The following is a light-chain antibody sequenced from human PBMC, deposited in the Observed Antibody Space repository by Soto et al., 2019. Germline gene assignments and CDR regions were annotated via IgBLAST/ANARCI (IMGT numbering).Light chain of an antibody. CDR3: AAWDDSLNGLL. CDR2: SNN. Sequence: QSVLTQPPSASGTPGQRVTISCSESSSSIGTNTVNWYQQLPGTAPKLLIYSNNQRPSGVPDRFSGSKSGTSASLAISGLQSEDEADYYCAAWDDSLNGLLFGGGTKLTVL. CDR1: SSSIGTNT. J-gene: IGLJ2*01. V-gene: IGLV1-44*01.